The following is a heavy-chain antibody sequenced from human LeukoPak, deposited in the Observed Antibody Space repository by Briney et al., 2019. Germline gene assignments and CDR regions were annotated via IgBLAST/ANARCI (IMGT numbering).Heavy chain of an antibody. CDR1: GGSISSYY. J-gene: IGHJ6*03. Sequence: SETLSLTCTVSGGSISSYYWSCIRQPAGKGLEWIGRIYTSGSTNYNPSLKSRVTISVDKSKNQFSLKLSSVTAADTAVYYCAREGNDLLSGYDGYMDVWGKGTTVTVSS. CDR2: IYTSGST. CDR3: AREGNDLLSGYDGYMDV. D-gene: IGHD3-3*01. V-gene: IGHV4-4*07.